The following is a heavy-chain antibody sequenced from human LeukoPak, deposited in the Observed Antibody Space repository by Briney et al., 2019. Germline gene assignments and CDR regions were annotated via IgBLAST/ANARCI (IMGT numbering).Heavy chain of an antibody. CDR2: IKQVGSEK. CDR1: GFTFSSYW. D-gene: IGHD3-9*01. Sequence: SGGSLRLSCAASGFTFSSYWMSWVRQAPGKWLEWVANIKQVGSEKYYVDSVKGRFTISRDNAKNSLYLQMNSLRAKDTAVYYCARALRYFDWLNPQPYYFDYWGQGTLVTVSS. CDR3: ARALRYFDWLNPQPYYFDY. J-gene: IGHJ4*02. V-gene: IGHV3-7*04.